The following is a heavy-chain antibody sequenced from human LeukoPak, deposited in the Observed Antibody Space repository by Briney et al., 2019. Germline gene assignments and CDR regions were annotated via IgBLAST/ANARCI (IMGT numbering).Heavy chain of an antibody. J-gene: IGHJ6*02. D-gene: IGHD5-12*01. V-gene: IGHV3-23*01. CDR3: ASSGYDYYYYGMDV. Sequence: GGSLRLSCAASGFTFSSYAMSWVRQAPGKGPEWVSAISGSGGSTYYADSVKGRFTISRDNSKNTLYLQMNSLRAEDTAVYYCASSGYDYYYYGMDVWGQGTTVTVSS. CDR2: ISGSGGST. CDR1: GFTFSSYA.